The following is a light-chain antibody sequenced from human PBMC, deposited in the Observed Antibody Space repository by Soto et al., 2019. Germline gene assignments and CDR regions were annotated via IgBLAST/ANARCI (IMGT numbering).Light chain of an antibody. CDR2: EGS. J-gene: IGLJ1*01. Sequence: QSVLTQPASVSGSPGQSITISCTGTSSDVGSYNLVSWYQQHPGKAPKLMIYEGSKRPSGVSNRFSGSKSGNTASLTISGLQAEDEADYYCRSYAGSSTYVFGTRTKVTVL. CDR1: SSDVGSYNL. V-gene: IGLV2-23*01. CDR3: RSYAGSSTYV.